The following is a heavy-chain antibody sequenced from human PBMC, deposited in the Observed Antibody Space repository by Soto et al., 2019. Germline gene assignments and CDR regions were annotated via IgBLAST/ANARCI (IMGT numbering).Heavy chain of an antibody. V-gene: IGHV2-70*11. CDR2: IEWDEDN. J-gene: IGHJ5*02. Sequence: SRPTLVNPTHPLTWSCTVSGVSLSTSQKCVSWIRHLPGKALEWLARIEWDEDNYYSTALKPRLAIYKDTSENQVLLTMTNMDPVDTATYYCPRILARGTTRCYTGGWFDPWGQGTLVTVSS. D-gene: IGHD2-2*02. CDR1: GVSLSTSQKC. CDR3: PRILARGTTRCYTGGWFDP.